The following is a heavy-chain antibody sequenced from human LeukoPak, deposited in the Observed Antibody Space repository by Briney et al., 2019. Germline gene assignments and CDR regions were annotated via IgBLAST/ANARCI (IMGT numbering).Heavy chain of an antibody. CDR2: INPNSGGT. V-gene: IGHV1-2*02. CDR1: GYTFTGYY. Sequence: ASVKVSCKASGYTFTGYYMHWVRQAPGQGLEWMGWINPNSGGTNYAQKFQGRVTMTRDTSISTAYMELSRLRSDDTAVYYCATTGIVLMVYAIRSFDYWGQGTLVTVSS. CDR3: ATTGIVLMVYAIRSFDY. J-gene: IGHJ4*02. D-gene: IGHD2-8*01.